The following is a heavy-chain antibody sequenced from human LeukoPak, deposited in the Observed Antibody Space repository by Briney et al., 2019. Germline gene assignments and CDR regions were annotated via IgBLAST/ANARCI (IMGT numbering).Heavy chain of an antibody. J-gene: IGHJ4*02. Sequence: GGSLRLSCAASGFTFSGHWMHWVRQAPGKGLVWVSHINSDGSSTNHADSVKGRFTISRDNAMNALSLQMNSLRVEDTAVYYCAREGGYITDYWGQGTLVTVSS. CDR1: GFTFSGHW. V-gene: IGHV3-74*01. CDR3: AREGGYITDY. CDR2: INSDGSST. D-gene: IGHD5-12*01.